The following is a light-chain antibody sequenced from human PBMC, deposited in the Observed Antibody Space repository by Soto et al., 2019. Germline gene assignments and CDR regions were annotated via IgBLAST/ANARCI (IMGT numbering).Light chain of an antibody. CDR2: HAS. V-gene: IGKV1-5*01. CDR3: QQYNSYPGT. J-gene: IGKJ1*01. Sequence: DIQMTQSPSSLSASVGDRVTLTCRVSQEIVNWLAWYQQRPGKAPNLLVYHASSLRTGVPSSFRCSGSGREFTLTISSLQPNDSATYYCQQYNSYPGTFGQGTKVEI. CDR1: QEIVNW.